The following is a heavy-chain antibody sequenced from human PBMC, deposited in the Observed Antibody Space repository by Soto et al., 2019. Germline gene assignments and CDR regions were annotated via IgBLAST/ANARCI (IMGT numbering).Heavy chain of an antibody. CDR2: IYYRRTA. Sequence: SETLSLACTVSGASITSNYWSWIRQPPGKGLEWIGHIYYRRTANYNPSLKSRVTVSADTSKNQFSLKLSSVTAADTAVYYCARWDHVLFHSDFWGQGALVTVSS. CDR3: ARWDHVLFHSDF. J-gene: IGHJ4*02. CDR1: GASITSNY. D-gene: IGHD1-26*01. V-gene: IGHV4-59*01.